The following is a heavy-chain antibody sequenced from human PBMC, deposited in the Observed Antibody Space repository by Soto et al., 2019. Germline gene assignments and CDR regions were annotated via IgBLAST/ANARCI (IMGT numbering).Heavy chain of an antibody. J-gene: IGHJ4*02. CDR3: AREKPIVVLDY. D-gene: IGHD1-26*01. Sequence: QVQLVESGGGVVQPGRSLRLSCAASGFTFSSYAMHWVRQAPGKGLEWVAVISYDGSNKYYADSVKGRFTISRDNSKNTLYLQMNSLRAEDTAVYYCAREKPIVVLDYWGQGTLVTVSS. V-gene: IGHV3-30-3*01. CDR2: ISYDGSNK. CDR1: GFTFSSYA.